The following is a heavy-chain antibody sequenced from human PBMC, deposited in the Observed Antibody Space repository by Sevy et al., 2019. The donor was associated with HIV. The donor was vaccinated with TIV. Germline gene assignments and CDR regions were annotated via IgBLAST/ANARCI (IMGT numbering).Heavy chain of an antibody. V-gene: IGHV3-53*01. CDR1: GFSVSSNY. Sequence: RLSCAASGFSVSSNYMSWVRQAPGKGLEWVSLIYSSGRTYYGDSVKGRFTISRDDSKNTLYLQMNSVRAEDTALYYCTRVHSGGYPFDYWGPGSLVTVSS. CDR3: TRVHSGGYPFDY. CDR2: IYSSGRT. J-gene: IGHJ4*02. D-gene: IGHD3-22*01.